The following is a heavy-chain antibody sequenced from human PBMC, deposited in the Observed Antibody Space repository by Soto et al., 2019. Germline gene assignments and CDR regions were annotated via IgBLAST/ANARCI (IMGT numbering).Heavy chain of an antibody. J-gene: IGHJ4*02. D-gene: IGHD3-10*01. CDR3: AREWGRYYGSGSYYNARYFDY. CDR1: GGSFSGYY. Sequence: SETLSLTCAVYGGSFSGYYWSWIRQPPGKGLEWIGEINHSGSTNYNPSLKSRVTISVDTSKNQFSLKLSSVTAADTAVYYCAREWGRYYGSGSYYNARYFDYWGQGTLVTVSS. V-gene: IGHV4-34*01. CDR2: INHSGST.